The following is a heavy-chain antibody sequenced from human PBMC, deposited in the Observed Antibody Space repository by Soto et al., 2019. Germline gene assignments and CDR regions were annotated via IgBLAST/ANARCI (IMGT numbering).Heavy chain of an antibody. CDR3: ESQVAGCAPCYLDY. CDR1: GGSISSYY. CDR2: IYYSGST. Sequence: SETLSLTCTVSGGSISSYYWSWIRQPPGKGLEWIGYIYYSGSTNYNPSLKSRVTISVDTSKNQFSLKLSSVTAADTAVYYCESQVAGCAPCYLDYWGQGTLVTVSP. J-gene: IGHJ4*02. D-gene: IGHD2-15*01. V-gene: IGHV4-59*08.